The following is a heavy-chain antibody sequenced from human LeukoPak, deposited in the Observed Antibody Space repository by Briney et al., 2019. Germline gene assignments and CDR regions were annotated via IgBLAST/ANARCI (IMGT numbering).Heavy chain of an antibody. CDR3: ARVMVAWFGDKEFDY. D-gene: IGHD3-10*01. Sequence: GASVKVSCKASGYTFTHYYIHWVRQAPGQGLECMGIINPNGGATSYTQKFQGRVTMTRDTSTSTVYMELSSLRSEDTAVYYCARVMVAWFGDKEFDYWAREPWSPSPQ. CDR1: GYTFTHYY. J-gene: IGHJ4*02. V-gene: IGHV1-46*01. CDR2: INPNGGAT.